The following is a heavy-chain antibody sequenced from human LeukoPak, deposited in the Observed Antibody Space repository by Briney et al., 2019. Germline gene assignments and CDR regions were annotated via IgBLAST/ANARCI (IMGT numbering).Heavy chain of an antibody. CDR3: AKGYSGPHY. V-gene: IGHV3-30*18. Sequence: GRSLRLSCAASEFTFSNYGMHRVRQAPGKGLEWVAVISYDGTNKYYADSVKGRFTISRDNSNNTLYLQMNSLRAEDTAVYYCAKGYSGPHYWGQGTLVTVSS. D-gene: IGHD5-12*01. CDR2: ISYDGTNK. CDR1: EFTFSNYG. J-gene: IGHJ4*02.